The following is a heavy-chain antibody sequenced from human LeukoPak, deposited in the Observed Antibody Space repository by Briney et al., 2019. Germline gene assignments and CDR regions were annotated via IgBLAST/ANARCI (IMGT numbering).Heavy chain of an antibody. J-gene: IGHJ3*02. CDR3: VRDLAGPPQEAFDI. Sequence: GGSLRLSCAASGFSFSSYWMSWVRQAPGKGLEWVANIKQDGSEKYYVDSVKGRFTISKDNAQNSLYLQMNSLRAEDTAVYYCVRDLAGPPQEAFDIWGQGTVVTVSS. CDR1: GFSFSSYW. V-gene: IGHV3-7*01. CDR2: IKQDGSEK.